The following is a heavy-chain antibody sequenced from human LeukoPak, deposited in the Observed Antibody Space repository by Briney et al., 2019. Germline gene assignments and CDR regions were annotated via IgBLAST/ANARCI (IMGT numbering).Heavy chain of an antibody. J-gene: IGHJ6*03. Sequence: PGGSLRLSCAASGFTFSSYEMNWVRQAPGKGLEWVSYISSSGSTIYYADSVKGRFTISRDNSKNTLYRERNRRRAEDTAVYYCAKEGSDSYSSPRRRYYYYMDVWGKGTTVTVSS. CDR3: AKEGSDSYSSPRRRYYYYMDV. CDR2: ISSSGSTI. D-gene: IGHD6-13*01. CDR1: GFTFSSYE. V-gene: IGHV3-48*03.